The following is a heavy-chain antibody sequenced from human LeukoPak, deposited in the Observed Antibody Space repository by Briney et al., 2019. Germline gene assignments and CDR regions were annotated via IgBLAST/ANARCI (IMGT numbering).Heavy chain of an antibody. J-gene: IGHJ4*02. D-gene: IGHD2-15*01. V-gene: IGHV3-30*04. CDR3: ARDWTRYCSGGTCYSFDY. CDR1: GCTFSTYS. Sequence: GGSLRLSCAASGCTFSTYSMHWVRQAPGKGLEWVAIISYDGSNKYYADSVKGRFTISRDNSKNTLSLQMNSLRADDTAVYYCARDWTRYCSGGTCYSFDYWGQGTLVTVSS. CDR2: ISYDGSNK.